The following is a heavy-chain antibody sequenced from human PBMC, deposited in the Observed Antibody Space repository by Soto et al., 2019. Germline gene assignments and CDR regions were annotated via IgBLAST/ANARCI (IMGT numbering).Heavy chain of an antibody. CDR1: GFTFSDYY. CDR2: ISSSSSYT. D-gene: IGHD5-18*01. CDR3: AREASGYSYGLDY. V-gene: IGHV3-11*06. J-gene: IGHJ4*02. Sequence: QVQLVESGGGLVKPGGSLRLSCAASGFTFSDYYMSWIRQAPGKGLEWVSYISSSSSYTNYADSVNGRFTISRDNAKNSLYLQMNSLRAEDTAVYYCAREASGYSYGLDYWGQGTLVTVSS.